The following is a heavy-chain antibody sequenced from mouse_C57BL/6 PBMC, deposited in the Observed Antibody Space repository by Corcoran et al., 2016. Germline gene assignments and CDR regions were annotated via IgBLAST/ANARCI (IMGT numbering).Heavy chain of an antibody. Sequence: QIQLVQSGPELKKPGETVKISCKASGYTFTTYEMSWVKQAPGKGLKWMGWINTYTGVPTYADDFKGRFAFSLETSASTAYLQINNLKNEDTATYFCASSSGLFAYWGQGTLVTVSA. CDR3: ASSSGLFAY. J-gene: IGHJ3*01. CDR1: GYTFTTYE. V-gene: IGHV9-3*01. CDR2: INTYTGVP. D-gene: IGHD3-2*02.